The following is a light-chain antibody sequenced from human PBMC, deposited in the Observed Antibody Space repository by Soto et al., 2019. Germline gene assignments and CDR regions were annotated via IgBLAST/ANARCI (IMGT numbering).Light chain of an antibody. CDR2: DAS. Sequence: EIVLTQSPATLSLSPGERATLSCRASQSVSSYLAWYQQKPGQAPRLLIYDASNRATGIPARFSGSGSGTDFILTISSLEPEDFAVYYCQQRSNWPGTFGQGTKVEIK. J-gene: IGKJ1*01. CDR3: QQRSNWPGT. CDR1: QSVSSY. V-gene: IGKV3-11*01.